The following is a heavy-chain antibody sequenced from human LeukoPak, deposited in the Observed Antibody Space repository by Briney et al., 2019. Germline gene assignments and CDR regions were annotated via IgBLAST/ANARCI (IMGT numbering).Heavy chain of an antibody. V-gene: IGHV3-15*07. J-gene: IGHJ4*02. CDR3: TRDSSGYLGYFDY. CDR2: INSKTDGGTT. D-gene: IGHD3-22*01. Sequence: SGGSLRLSCAASGFTFSNAWMNWVRQAPGKGLEGVGRINSKTDGGTTDYAAPVKGRFTISRDDSKNTLYLQMNSLKTEDTAVYYCTRDSSGYLGYFDYWGQGPLVTVSS. CDR1: GFTFSNAW.